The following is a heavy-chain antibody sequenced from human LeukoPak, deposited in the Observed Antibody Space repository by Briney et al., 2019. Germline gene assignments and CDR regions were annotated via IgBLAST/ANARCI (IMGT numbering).Heavy chain of an antibody. CDR2: IIPIFGTA. CDR1: GGTFSSYA. V-gene: IGHV1-69*01. J-gene: IGHJ4*02. D-gene: IGHD2-2*01. CDR3: ARADCSSTSCYPPFDY. Sequence: SVKVSCKASGGTFSSYAISWVRQAPGQGLEWMGGIIPIFGTANYAQKFQGRVTITADESTSTAYMELSSLRSEDTAVYYCARADCSSTSCYPPFDYWGQGTLVTVSS.